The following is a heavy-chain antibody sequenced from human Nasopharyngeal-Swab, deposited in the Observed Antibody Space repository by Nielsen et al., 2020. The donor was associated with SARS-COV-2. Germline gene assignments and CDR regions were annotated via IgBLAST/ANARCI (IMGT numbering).Heavy chain of an antibody. D-gene: IGHD3-3*01. J-gene: IGHJ3*02. CDR3: ASSYYDFWSGYYYHGAFDI. V-gene: IGHV3-30*04. CDR2: ISYDGSNK. Sequence: SLKISCAASGFTFSSYAMHWVRQAPGKGLEWVAVISYDGSNKYYADSVKGRFTISRDNSKNTLYLQMNSLRAEDTAVYYCASSYYDFWSGYYYHGAFDIWGQGTMVTVSS. CDR1: GFTFSSYA.